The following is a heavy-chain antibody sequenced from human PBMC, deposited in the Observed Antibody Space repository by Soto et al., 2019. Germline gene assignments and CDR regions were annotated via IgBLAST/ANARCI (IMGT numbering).Heavy chain of an antibody. V-gene: IGHV3-74*01. CDR3: ATVFEH. CDR1: GITFSGYW. J-gene: IGHJ4*02. CDR2: VDSDGSGT. Sequence: EVQLVESGGGSVQPGGSLRLSCVASGITFSGYWMHWVRQVPGKGLVWVARVDSDGSGTSYADSVKGRFTISRDNAKNTLYLQMSSLRVEDTAVYYCATVFEHWGQGIPGTVSS.